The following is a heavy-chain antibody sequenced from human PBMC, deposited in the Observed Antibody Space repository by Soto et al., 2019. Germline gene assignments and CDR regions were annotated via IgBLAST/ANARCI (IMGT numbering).Heavy chain of an antibody. CDR2: SSSSGGYT. D-gene: IGHD3-16*01. Sequence: QVQLVETGGGLVEPGGSLRLSCAASGFSVGDNYMTWIRQAPGKGLEWLSYSSSSGGYTNYADSVKGRFTISRDNAKNSLYLQMDSLRAEDTAVYLCARSSGRRHVFTFDYSLDVWGQGTTVTVSS. J-gene: IGHJ6*02. CDR3: ARSSGRRHVFTFDYSLDV. V-gene: IGHV3-11*06. CDR1: GFSVGDNY.